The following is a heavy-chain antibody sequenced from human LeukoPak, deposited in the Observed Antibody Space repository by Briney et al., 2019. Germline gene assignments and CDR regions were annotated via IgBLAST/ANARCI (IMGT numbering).Heavy chain of an antibody. CDR1: GGTFSSYA. V-gene: IGHV1-18*01. D-gene: IGHD3-10*01. Sequence: ASVKVSCKASGGTFSSYAISWVRQAPGQGLEWMGWISAYNGNTNYAQKLQGRVTMTTDTSTSTAYMELRSLRSDDTAVYYCVYGSGSYPDYWGQGTLVTVSS. J-gene: IGHJ4*02. CDR3: VYGSGSYPDY. CDR2: ISAYNGNT.